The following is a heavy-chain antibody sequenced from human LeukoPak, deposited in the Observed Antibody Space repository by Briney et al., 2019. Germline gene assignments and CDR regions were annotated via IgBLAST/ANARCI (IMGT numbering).Heavy chain of an antibody. Sequence: GSLRLSCAASGFTFSSYAMSWVRQAPGKGLEWIGYIYYSGSTNYNPSLKSRVTISVDTSKNQFSLKLSSVTAADTAVYYCASGGSYWGYFDYWGQGTLVTVSS. J-gene: IGHJ4*02. CDR3: ASGGSYWGYFDY. CDR1: GFTFSSYA. CDR2: IYYSGST. V-gene: IGHV4-59*01. D-gene: IGHD1-26*01.